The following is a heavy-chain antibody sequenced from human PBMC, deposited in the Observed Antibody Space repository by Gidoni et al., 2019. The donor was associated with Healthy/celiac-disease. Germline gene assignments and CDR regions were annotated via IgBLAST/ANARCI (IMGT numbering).Heavy chain of an antibody. CDR2: IKSKTDGGTT. CDR3: TTDGGKGYAVGHDAFDI. CDR1: GFTFSNAW. V-gene: IGHV3-15*01. J-gene: IGHJ3*02. D-gene: IGHD2-15*01. Sequence: AAYGFTFSNAWMSWVRQAPGKGLEWVGRIKSKTDGGTTDYAAPVKGRFTISRDDSKNTLYLQMNSLKTEDTAVYYCTTDGGKGYAVGHDAFDIWGQGTMVTVSS.